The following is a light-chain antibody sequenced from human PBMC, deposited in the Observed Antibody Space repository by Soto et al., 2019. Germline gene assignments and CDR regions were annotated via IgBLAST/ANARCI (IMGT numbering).Light chain of an antibody. Sequence: QSVLTQPRSVSGSPGQSVTISCTGTSSDVGGYNYVSWYQQHPGKATKLMIYDVSKRPSGVPDRFSGSKSGNTASLTISGRQAEDEADYYCCSYAGSVVFGGGTKLTVL. V-gene: IGLV2-11*01. J-gene: IGLJ2*01. CDR1: SSDVGGYNY. CDR3: CSYAGSVV. CDR2: DVS.